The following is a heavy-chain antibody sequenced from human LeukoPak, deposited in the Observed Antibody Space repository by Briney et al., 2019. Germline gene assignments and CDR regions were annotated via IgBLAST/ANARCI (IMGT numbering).Heavy chain of an antibody. D-gene: IGHD3-22*01. J-gene: IGHJ4*02. CDR2: IYDSGST. Sequence: SETLSLTCTVSGGSVSSGSYYWGWIRQPPGKGLEWIGYIYDSGSTNYNPSLKSRVTISVDTSKNQFSLKLSSVTAAETAVYYCARGLGGGGYYYDSSGYRIEYWGQGTLVPVSS. CDR3: ARGLGGGGYYYDSSGYRIEY. V-gene: IGHV4-61*01. CDR1: GGSVSSGSYY.